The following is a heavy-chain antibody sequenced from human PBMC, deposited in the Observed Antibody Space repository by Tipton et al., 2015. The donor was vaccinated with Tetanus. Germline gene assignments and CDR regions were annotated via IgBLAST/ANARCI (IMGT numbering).Heavy chain of an antibody. CDR1: GGSISSGDYY. J-gene: IGHJ3*02. V-gene: IGHV4-30-4*01. CDR2: IYYSAST. CDR3: ARTADTYYYDSSGYLSALDI. Sequence: TLSLTCTVSGGSISSGDYYWSWIRQPPGKGLEWIGYIYYSASTYYNPSLKSRVTISVDTSKNQFSLKLSSVTAADTAVYYCARTADTYYYDSSGYLSALDIWGQGTMVTVSS. D-gene: IGHD3-22*01.